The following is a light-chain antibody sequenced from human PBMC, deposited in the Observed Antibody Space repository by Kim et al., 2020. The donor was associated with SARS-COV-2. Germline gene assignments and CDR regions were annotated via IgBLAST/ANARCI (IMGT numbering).Light chain of an antibody. J-gene: IGKJ1*01. CDR1: QSVSTH. CDR2: DAS. CDR3: QQRAT. Sequence: VPLYVTPGERPTRSGRASQSVSTHLAWYQQKPGQAPRLLIYDASTRDTGIPARFSGSGSGTDFTLTISSLEPEDFAVYYCQQRATFGQGTKVDIK. V-gene: IGKV3-11*01.